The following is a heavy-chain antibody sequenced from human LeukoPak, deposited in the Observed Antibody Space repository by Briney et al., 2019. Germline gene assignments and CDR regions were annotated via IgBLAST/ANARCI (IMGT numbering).Heavy chain of an antibody. CDR2: IYHSGST. V-gene: IGHV4-4*02. D-gene: IGHD1-26*01. J-gene: IGHJ4*02. Sequence: GLEWIGEIYHSGSTNYNPSLKSRVAISVDKSKNQFSLNLSSVTAADTAVYYCARDSGATDCWGQGTLVTVPS. CDR3: ARDSGATDC.